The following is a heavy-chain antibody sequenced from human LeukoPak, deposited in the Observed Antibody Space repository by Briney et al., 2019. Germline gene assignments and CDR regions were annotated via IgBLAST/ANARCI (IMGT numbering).Heavy chain of an antibody. V-gene: IGHV4-61*02. CDR3: ASSCASTTCYNDGTNFAF. Sequence: PSETLSLTCTVSGGSMSSGTYYWSWIRQPAGKGLEYIGRIFSSGNNNYNPSLKSRITMSTDTSKNQFSLNLSSVTAADSAVYYCASSCASTTCYNDGTNFAFWGQGTLVTVSS. CDR1: GGSMSSGTYY. J-gene: IGHJ4*02. D-gene: IGHD2-2*01. CDR2: IFSSGNN.